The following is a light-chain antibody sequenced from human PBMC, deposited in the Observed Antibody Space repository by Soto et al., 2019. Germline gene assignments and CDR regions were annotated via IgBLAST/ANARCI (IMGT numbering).Light chain of an antibody. CDR2: GAS. CDR1: QNVRSNY. CDR3: QHYNNWPNT. Sequence: EIVLTQSPGTLSLSPGERATLSCRASQNVRSNYLAWYQQKPGQAPRLVIFGASSRATGIPDRFSGSGSGTDFTLTISRLEPEDFAVYYCQHYNNWPNTFGQGTKLEIK. J-gene: IGKJ2*01. V-gene: IGKV3-20*01.